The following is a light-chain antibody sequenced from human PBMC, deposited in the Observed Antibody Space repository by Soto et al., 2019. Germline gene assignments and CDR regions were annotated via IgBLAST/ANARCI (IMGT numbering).Light chain of an antibody. Sequence: QSALTQPPSASGSPGQSVTISCTGTSSDVGRYNYVSWYQQHPGKAPKLMIFEVSERPSGVPGRFSGSKSGNTASLTVSGLQPEDEDDYYCSSYAGTNNLLFGGGTKLTVL. J-gene: IGLJ2*01. CDR2: EVS. CDR1: SSDVGRYNY. CDR3: SSYAGTNNLL. V-gene: IGLV2-8*01.